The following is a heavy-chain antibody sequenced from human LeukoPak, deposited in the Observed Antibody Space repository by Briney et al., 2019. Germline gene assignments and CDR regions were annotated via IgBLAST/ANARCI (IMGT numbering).Heavy chain of an antibody. CDR3: ARTAIYGSGIEAMTFEY. Sequence: SGPVLFKPTETLTLTCTVSGFSLSNARMGVSWIRQPPGKALEWLAHIFSNDEKSYSTSLKSRLTISKDTAKSQVDLTMTNMDPVDTATYYCARTAIYGSGIEAMTFEYWGQGTLVTVSS. CDR1: GFSLSNARMG. J-gene: IGHJ4*02. V-gene: IGHV2-26*01. CDR2: IFSNDEK. D-gene: IGHD3-10*01.